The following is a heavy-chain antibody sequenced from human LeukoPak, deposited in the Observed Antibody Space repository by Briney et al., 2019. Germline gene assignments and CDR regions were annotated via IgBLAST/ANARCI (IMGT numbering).Heavy chain of an antibody. D-gene: IGHD4-17*01. J-gene: IGHJ4*02. CDR2: IYYSGST. CDR3: ARVSYGDYFDY. V-gene: IGHV4-59*01. Sequence: SETLSLTCTVSGGSISSYYWSWIRQPPGKGLEWIGYIYYSGSTNYNPSLKSRVTISVDTSKNQFFLKLSSVTAADTAVYYCARVSYGDYFDYWGQGTLVTVSS. CDR1: GGSISSYY.